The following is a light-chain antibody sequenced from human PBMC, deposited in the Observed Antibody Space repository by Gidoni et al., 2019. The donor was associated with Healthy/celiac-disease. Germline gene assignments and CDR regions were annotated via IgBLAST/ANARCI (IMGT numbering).Light chain of an antibody. CDR3: SSYTSSSTLGV. J-gene: IGLJ1*01. CDR2: EVS. CDR1: SSDVGGYNY. V-gene: IGLV2-14*01. Sequence: QSPLTQPSPVSGSPGPAFTISCTGTSSDVGGYNYVSWYQQHPGKAPNLMIYEVSNRPSGVSNRFSGSKSGNTASLTISGLQAEDEADYYCSSYTSSSTLGVFGTGTKVTVL.